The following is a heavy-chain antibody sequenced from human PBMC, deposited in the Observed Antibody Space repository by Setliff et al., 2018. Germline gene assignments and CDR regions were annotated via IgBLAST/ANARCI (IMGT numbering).Heavy chain of an antibody. V-gene: IGHV3-23*01. D-gene: IGHD3-3*01. CDR1: GFTFSDAW. J-gene: IGHJ4*02. CDR2: VSVSGDNT. CDR3: AGQGPIFGSGLIPGFDQ. Sequence: GGSLRLSCAASGFTFSDAWMSWVRQAPGKGLEWVSTVSVSGDNTYYTDSVKGRFTTSRDNSKNTVSLQMSSLRAEDTAIYFCAGQGPIFGSGLIPGFDQWGQGTMVTVSS.